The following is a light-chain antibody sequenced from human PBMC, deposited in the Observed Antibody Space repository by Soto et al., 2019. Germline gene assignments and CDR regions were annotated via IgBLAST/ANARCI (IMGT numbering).Light chain of an antibody. CDR2: GAS. CDR3: QQSNNWPWT. J-gene: IGKJ1*01. Sequence: EIVMTQSPATLSVSPGGRATLSCRASQSISDTLAWDQQKPGQAPRLLIHGASTRATGFPARFSGSGSGTEFTLTISSLQSEDFAVYYCQQSNNWPWTFGQGTKVDIK. CDR1: QSISDT. V-gene: IGKV3-15*01.